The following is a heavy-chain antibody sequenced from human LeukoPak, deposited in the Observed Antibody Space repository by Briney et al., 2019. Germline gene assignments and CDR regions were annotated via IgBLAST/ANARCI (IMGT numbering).Heavy chain of an antibody. Sequence: GGSLRLSCAASGFTVSSNYMSWVRQAPGKGLEWVSVIYSGGSTYYADSVKGRFTISRDNSKNTPYLQMNSLRAEDTAVYYCARARGYAFDIWGQGTMATVSS. CDR3: ARARGYAFDI. CDR1: GFTVSSNY. CDR2: IYSGGST. V-gene: IGHV3-53*01. J-gene: IGHJ3*02.